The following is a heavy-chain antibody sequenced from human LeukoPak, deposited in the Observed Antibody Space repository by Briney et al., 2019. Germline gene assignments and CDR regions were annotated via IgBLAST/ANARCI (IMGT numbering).Heavy chain of an antibody. V-gene: IGHV3-48*04. D-gene: IGHD6-6*01. Sequence: GGSLRLSCAASGFTFSSYWMSWVRQAPGKGLEWVSYISSSGSTIYYADSVKGRFTISRDNAKNSLYLQMNSLRAEDTAVYYCARIELRWYSSSSGGCDYWGQGTLVTVSS. CDR3: ARIELRWYSSSSGGCDY. CDR2: ISSSGSTI. J-gene: IGHJ4*02. CDR1: GFTFSSYW.